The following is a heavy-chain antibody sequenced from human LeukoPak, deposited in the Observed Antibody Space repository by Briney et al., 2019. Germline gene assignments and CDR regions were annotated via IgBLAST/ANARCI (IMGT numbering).Heavy chain of an antibody. D-gene: IGHD1-20*01. CDR2: IKSKADGETI. CDR3: STVTSRGLSDS. J-gene: IGHJ4*02. V-gene: IGHV3-15*07. Sequence: GGSLRLSCAASGFTFTNAWMSWVRQAPGKGLEWVGRIKSKADGETIDYAAPVKGRFTFSRDDSKNMLYLQMNSLKSEDTAVYYCSTVTSRGLSDSWGQGTLVTVSS. CDR1: GFTFTNAW.